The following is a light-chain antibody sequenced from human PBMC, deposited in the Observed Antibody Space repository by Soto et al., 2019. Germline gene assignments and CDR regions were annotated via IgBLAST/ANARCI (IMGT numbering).Light chain of an antibody. CDR3: QHYDDWPPWT. V-gene: IGKV3-15*01. CDR1: QSVRSN. Sequence: MTQSPATLSVSPGERAPLSCRASQSVRSNLAWYQQKPGQAPRLLIYGASTRATGIPARFSGSGSGTEFTLTISSLQSEDFAVYYCQHYDDWPPWTFGQGTKVDIK. CDR2: GAS. J-gene: IGKJ1*01.